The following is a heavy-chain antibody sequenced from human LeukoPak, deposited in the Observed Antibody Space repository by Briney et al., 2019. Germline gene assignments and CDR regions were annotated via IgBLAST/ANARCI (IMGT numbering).Heavy chain of an antibody. CDR1: GYTFTSYY. D-gene: IGHD2-15*01. CDR3: ARDVSEYPYPEVTLDY. J-gene: IGHJ4*02. V-gene: IGHV1-46*01. Sequence: HWASVKVSCKASGYTFTSYYMHWVRQAPGQGLEWMGIINPSGGSTSYAQKFQGRVTMTRDTSTSTVYMELSSLRSEDTAVYYCARDVSEYPYPEVTLDYWGQGTLVTVSS. CDR2: INPSGGST.